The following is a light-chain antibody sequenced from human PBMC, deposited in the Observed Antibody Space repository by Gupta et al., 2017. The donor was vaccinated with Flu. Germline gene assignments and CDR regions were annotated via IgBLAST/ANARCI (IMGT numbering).Light chain of an antibody. V-gene: IGKV2-28*01. J-gene: IGKJ4*01. Sequence: QCRPHRNGCNYLDWYQQKPGQSPKLLIYVGSTWHGGVPARFSGSGSGTDFTLKISSVEAEDVAVYYCKQGLQTPLTFGGGTKVEIK. CDR3: KQGLQTPLT. CDR2: VGS. CDR1: QCRPHRNGCNY.